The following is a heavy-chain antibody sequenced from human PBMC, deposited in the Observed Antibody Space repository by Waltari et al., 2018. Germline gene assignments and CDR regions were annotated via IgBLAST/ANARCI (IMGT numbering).Heavy chain of an antibody. CDR1: GGSISSGGYY. V-gene: IGHV4-31*03. J-gene: IGHJ6*03. D-gene: IGHD3-22*01. Sequence: QVQLQESGPGLVKPSQTLSLTCTVSGGSISSGGYYWSWLRQHPGKGLAWIGYIYYSGSTYYNPSLKSRVTISVDTSKNQFSLKLSSVTAADTAVYYCARSPYYYDSSGYYYWGSYYYYMDVWGKGTTVTVSS. CDR2: IYYSGST. CDR3: ARSPYYYDSSGYYYWGSYYYYMDV.